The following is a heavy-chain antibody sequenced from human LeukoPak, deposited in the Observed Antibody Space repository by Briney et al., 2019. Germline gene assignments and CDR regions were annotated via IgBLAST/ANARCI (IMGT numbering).Heavy chain of an antibody. CDR2: IASDSSSK. Sequence: GGSPRLSCAASGFTFSINSFNWVRQAPGKGLEWVSHIASDSSSKHYADSVRGRFTTSRDNAANSLYLHMNSLRAEDTAVYYCARDGGGPDAFDIWGQGTMVTVS. CDR1: GFTFSINS. CDR3: ARDGGGPDAFDI. V-gene: IGHV3-48*01. J-gene: IGHJ3*02.